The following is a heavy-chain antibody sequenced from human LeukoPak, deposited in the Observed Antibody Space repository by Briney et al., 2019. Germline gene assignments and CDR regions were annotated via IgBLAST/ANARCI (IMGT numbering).Heavy chain of an antibody. Sequence: GRSLRLSCAPSRFALSSYAMSSVRQAPGKGLEWVSAISGSGGSTYYAASVNGRFTISRYNSKNTLYLQTNSLRAQGTAVYYCAKVVSGIAGSIVAFYIWGQGTMVTVSS. J-gene: IGHJ3*02. D-gene: IGHD1-26*01. CDR1: RFALSSYA. V-gene: IGHV3-23*01. CDR2: ISGSGGST. CDR3: AKVVSGIAGSIVAFYI.